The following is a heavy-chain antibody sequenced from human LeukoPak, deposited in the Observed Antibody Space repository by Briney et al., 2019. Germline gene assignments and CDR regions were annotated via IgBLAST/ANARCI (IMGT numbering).Heavy chain of an antibody. D-gene: IGHD6-13*01. Sequence: SETLSLTCAVYGGSFSGYYWSWIRQPPGKGLEWIGEINHSGSTNYNPSLKSRVTISVDTSKNQFSLKLSSVTAADTAVYYCAGGRERSRPNAFDIWGQGTMVTVSS. CDR1: GGSFSGYY. V-gene: IGHV4-34*01. CDR3: AGGRERSRPNAFDI. J-gene: IGHJ3*02. CDR2: INHSGST.